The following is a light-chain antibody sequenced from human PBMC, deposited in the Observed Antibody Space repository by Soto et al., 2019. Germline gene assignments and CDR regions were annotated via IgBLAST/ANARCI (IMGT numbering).Light chain of an antibody. J-gene: IGLJ2*01. V-gene: IGLV3-10*01. Sequence: SYELTQPPSVSVSPGQTARITCSGAALPKKYAYWYQQKSGQAPVLVIYEDSERPSGIPERFSGSSSGTMATLTISGAQVEDEADYYCYSTDSSGNHRGGVFGGGTKLTVL. CDR2: EDS. CDR3: YSTDSSGNHRGGV. CDR1: ALPKKY.